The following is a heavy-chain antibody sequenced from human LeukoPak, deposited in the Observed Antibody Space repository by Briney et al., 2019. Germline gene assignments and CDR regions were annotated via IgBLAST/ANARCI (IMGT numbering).Heavy chain of an antibody. CDR3: ARAAYSSSWANHDDAFEI. Sequence: GGSVRLSGSGSGFTLISYSMDWVRHGQGVGLEWVSSINSSSSYIYYAVPGKGRFTTARDNAKKSPYLQMSSLRGEDTAVYYGARAAYSSSWANHDDAFEIWGQGTMVTVSS. CDR1: GFTLISYS. CDR2: INSSSSYI. D-gene: IGHD6-13*01. V-gene: IGHV3-21*01. J-gene: IGHJ3*02.